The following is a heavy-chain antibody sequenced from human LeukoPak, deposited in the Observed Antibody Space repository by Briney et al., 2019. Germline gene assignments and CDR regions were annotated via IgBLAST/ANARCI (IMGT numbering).Heavy chain of an antibody. J-gene: IGHJ4*02. CDR2: ISWNSGSI. CDR3: AKDIYSWFAGSGSITYMPFDY. D-gene: IGHD3-10*01. V-gene: IGHV3-9*01. Sequence: PGGSLRLSCAASGFTFDDYAMHWVRQAPGKGLEWVSGISWNSGSIGYADSVKGRFTISRDNAKNSLYLQMNSLRAEDTALYYCAKDIYSWFAGSGSITYMPFDYWGQGTLVTVSS. CDR1: GFTFDDYA.